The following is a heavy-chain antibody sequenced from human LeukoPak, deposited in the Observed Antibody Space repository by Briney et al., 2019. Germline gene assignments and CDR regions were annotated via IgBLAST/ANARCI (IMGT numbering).Heavy chain of an antibody. D-gene: IGHD2-2*01. Sequence: PGGSLRLSCTASGFAFDEHGMSWVRHVPGKGLEWVSGINWSGGSTGYADLLRGRFTISRDNAKNSLYLQMDSLRAEDTALYYCARAPITSPFYFDYWGQGTLVTVSS. CDR1: GFAFDEHG. J-gene: IGHJ4*02. CDR2: INWSGGST. CDR3: ARAPITSPFYFDY. V-gene: IGHV3-20*04.